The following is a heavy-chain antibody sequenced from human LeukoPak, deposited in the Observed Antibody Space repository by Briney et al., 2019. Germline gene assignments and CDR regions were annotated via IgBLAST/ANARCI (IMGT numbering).Heavy chain of an antibody. CDR2: IRYDGSNK. CDR1: GFTFSSYG. D-gene: IGHD1-1*01. Sequence: GGSLRLSCAASGFTFSSYGMHWVRQAPGKGLEWVAFIRYDGSNKYYADSVKGRFTISRDNSKNTLYLQMNSLRAEDTAVYYCANQFCTTLNYYCYYGMDVWGQGTTVTVSS. J-gene: IGHJ6*02. CDR3: ANQFCTTLNYYCYYGMDV. V-gene: IGHV3-30*02.